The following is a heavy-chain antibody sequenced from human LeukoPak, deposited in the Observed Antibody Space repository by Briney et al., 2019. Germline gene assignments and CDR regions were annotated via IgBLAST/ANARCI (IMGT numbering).Heavy chain of an antibody. Sequence: SVKVSCKASGGTFSSYAISWVRQAPGQGLEWMGGIIPIFGTANYARKFQGRVTITTDESTSTAYMELSSLRSEDTAVYYCARGGYDSSGYSDYWGQGTLVTVSS. D-gene: IGHD3-22*01. V-gene: IGHV1-69*05. CDR2: IIPIFGTA. J-gene: IGHJ4*02. CDR3: ARGGYDSSGYSDY. CDR1: GGTFSSYA.